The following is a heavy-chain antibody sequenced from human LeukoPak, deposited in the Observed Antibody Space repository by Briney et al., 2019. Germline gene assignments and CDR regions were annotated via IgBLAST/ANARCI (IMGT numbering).Heavy chain of an antibody. D-gene: IGHD6-19*01. V-gene: IGHV3-23*01. Sequence: GGSLRLSCVASGFTFNSYAMSWVRQAAGKGLEWVSAIRGSGGSTYYADSVKGRFTISRDNSKNTLYLQMNSPRDEDTALYYCAKAGIGVVGYFDYWGQGTLVTVSS. CDR2: IRGSGGST. J-gene: IGHJ4*02. CDR3: AKAGIGVVGYFDY. CDR1: GFTFNSYA.